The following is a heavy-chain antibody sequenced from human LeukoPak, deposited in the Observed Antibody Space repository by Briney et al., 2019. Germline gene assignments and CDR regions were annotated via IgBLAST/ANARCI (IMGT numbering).Heavy chain of an antibody. CDR2: IYSGGIT. V-gene: IGHV3-53*01. D-gene: IGHD1-26*01. CDR1: GSTVSDNY. J-gene: IGHJ4*02. Sequence: GGSLRLSCAASGSTVSDNYMSWVRQAPGKGLEWVSVIYSGGITYYADSVKGRFTISRDNSKNTLYLQMNSLRAEDTAVYYCASLVGATGMGDYWGQGTLVTVSS. CDR3: ASLVGATGMGDY.